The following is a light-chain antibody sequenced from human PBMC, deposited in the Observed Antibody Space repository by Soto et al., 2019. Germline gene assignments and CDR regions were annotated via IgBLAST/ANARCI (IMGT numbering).Light chain of an antibody. CDR2: QDS. CDR1: KLGDKY. CDR3: QAWDSSTAV. V-gene: IGLV3-1*01. Sequence: SSELTQPPSVSVSPGQTASITCSGDKLGDKYACWYQQKPGQSPVLVIYQDSKRPSGIPERFSGSNSGNTATLTISGTQAIDEADYYCQAWDSSTAVFGTGTKVTVL. J-gene: IGLJ1*01.